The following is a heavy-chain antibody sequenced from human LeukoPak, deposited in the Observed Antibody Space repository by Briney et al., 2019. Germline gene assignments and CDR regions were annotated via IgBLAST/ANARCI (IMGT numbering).Heavy chain of an antibody. CDR1: GFNFSKTD. Sequence: GGSLRLSCVASGFNFSKTDMHWVRQVTGKSLEWFSGIGSTGDTNYPGSVKGRFTISREIGENSLYLQINGLRAEDTAVYYCASRTSWYYGLDVWGQGTTVTVSS. V-gene: IGHV3-13*01. D-gene: IGHD1-1*01. J-gene: IGHJ6*02. CDR2: IGSTGDT. CDR3: ASRTSWYYGLDV.